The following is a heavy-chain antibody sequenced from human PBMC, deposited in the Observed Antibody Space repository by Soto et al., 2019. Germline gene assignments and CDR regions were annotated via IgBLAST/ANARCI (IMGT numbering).Heavy chain of an antibody. V-gene: IGHV4-39*01. CDR3: ARLEGLATIPYYFDF. J-gene: IGHJ4*02. CDR2: IYYRGNA. Sequence: QLQLQESGPGLVKPSETLSLTCSVSDDSINSDKYYWGWIRQPPGKGLEWIGSIYYRGNAYYTPSIHTRVTISLDMSRSQFSLMLTSVTAADSAVYFCARLEGLATIPYYFDFWGPGALVTVSS. CDR1: DDSINSDKYY. D-gene: IGHD3-9*01.